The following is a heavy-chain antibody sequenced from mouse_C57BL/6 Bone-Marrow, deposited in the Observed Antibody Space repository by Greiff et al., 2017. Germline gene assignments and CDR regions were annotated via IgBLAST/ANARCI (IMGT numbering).Heavy chain of an antibody. V-gene: IGHV1-81*01. J-gene: IGHJ1*03. CDR1: GYTFTSYG. CDR3: ARTGWDWYFDV. Sequence: QVQLKQSGAELARPGASVKLSCKASGYTFTSYGISWVKQRTGQGLEWIGEIYPRSGNTYYNEKFKGKATLTADKSSSTGYMELRSLTSEDSAVYFCARTGWDWYFDVWGTGTAVTVSS. D-gene: IGHD1-1*02. CDR2: IYPRSGNT.